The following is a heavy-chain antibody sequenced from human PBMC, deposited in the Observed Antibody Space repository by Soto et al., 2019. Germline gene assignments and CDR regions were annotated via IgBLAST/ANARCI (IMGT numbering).Heavy chain of an antibody. V-gene: IGHV4-31*03. CDR2: IYYSGST. J-gene: IGHJ6*02. CDR3: AREGLMQTYYYGMDV. Sequence: SETLSLTCTVSGGSISSGGYYWSWIRQHPGKGLEWIGYIYYSGSTYYNPSLKSRVTISVDTSKNQFSLKLSSVTAADTAVYYCAREGLMQTYYYGMDVWGQGTTVTVSS. CDR1: GGSISSGGYY.